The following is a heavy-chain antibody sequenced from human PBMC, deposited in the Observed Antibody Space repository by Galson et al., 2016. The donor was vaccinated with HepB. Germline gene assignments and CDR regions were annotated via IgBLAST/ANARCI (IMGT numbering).Heavy chain of an antibody. V-gene: IGHV3-23*01. CDR1: GFTFSTYT. CDR2: IRGSGSST. Sequence: SRRLSCAASGFTFSTYTMTWVRQAPGKGLEWISAIRGSGSSTFYADSVQGRFTISRDNSKNTLSLQMSSLRAEDTAVYYCAKDASTSWGVLYSVDFWGQGTLVTVSS. CDR3: AKDASTSWGVLYSVDF. D-gene: IGHD3-16*01. J-gene: IGHJ4*02.